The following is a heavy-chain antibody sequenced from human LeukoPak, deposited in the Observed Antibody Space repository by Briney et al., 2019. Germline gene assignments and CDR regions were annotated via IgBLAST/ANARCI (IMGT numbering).Heavy chain of an antibody. CDR1: GFIFSSYS. J-gene: IGHJ4*02. CDR3: ARGYSGSSGPY. D-gene: IGHD1-26*01. V-gene: IGHV3-21*01. Sequence: PGGSLRLSCAASGFIFSSYSMNWVRQTPGKGLEWVSSISSSSSYIYYTDSVKGRFTISRDDAKNSLYLLMNSLRAEDTGVYYCARGYSGSSGPYWGQGTLVTVSS. CDR2: ISSSSSYI.